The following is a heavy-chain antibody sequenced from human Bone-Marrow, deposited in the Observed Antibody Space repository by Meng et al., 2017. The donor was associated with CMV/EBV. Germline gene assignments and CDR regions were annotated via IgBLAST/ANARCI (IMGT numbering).Heavy chain of an antibody. Sequence: SCAASGFSFSSYVMNWVRQAPGKGLEWVSVISGTGGSTYYADSVRGRFTISRDNSKDTLFLQMNSLKVEDTAVYYCTKTLGYIDYWGQGTLVTVSS. D-gene: IGHD6-13*01. J-gene: IGHJ4*02. CDR1: GFSFSSYV. V-gene: IGHV3-23*01. CDR2: ISGTGGST. CDR3: TKTLGYIDY.